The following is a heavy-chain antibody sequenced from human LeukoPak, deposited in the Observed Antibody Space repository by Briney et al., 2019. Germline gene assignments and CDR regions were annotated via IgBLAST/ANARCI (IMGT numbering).Heavy chain of an antibody. CDR1: GFTFSKYW. V-gene: IGHV3-74*01. CDR3: ATKPGAAPPPDS. CDR2: INTDGTVT. J-gene: IGHJ5*01. Sequence: GGSLRLSCAASGFTFSKYWMLWVRHAPGKGLESVSRINTDGTVTTYADSVKGRFTVSRDNADNTMFLQMNSVRDEDTAVYYWATKPGAAPPPDSWGQGTPVNVSS. D-gene: IGHD6-25*01.